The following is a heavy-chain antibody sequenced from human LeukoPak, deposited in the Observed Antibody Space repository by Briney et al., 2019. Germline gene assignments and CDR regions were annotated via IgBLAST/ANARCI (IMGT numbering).Heavy chain of an antibody. CDR3: ATDLESPDSAYYYMDV. Sequence: ASVKVSCKASGYTFIDYYIHWAQQAPGKGLVWMGRIDPEDGEAVYAEKFTGRVSITADTSTDTAYMEVSSLRSEDTAVYYCATDLESPDSAYYYMDVWGKGTTVIVSS. CDR2: IDPEDGEA. CDR1: GYTFIDYY. J-gene: IGHJ6*03. D-gene: IGHD2-2*01. V-gene: IGHV1-69-2*01.